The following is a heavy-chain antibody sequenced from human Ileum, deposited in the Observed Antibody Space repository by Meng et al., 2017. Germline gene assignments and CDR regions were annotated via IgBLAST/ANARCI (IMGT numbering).Heavy chain of an antibody. J-gene: IGHJ6*02. Sequence: SLKISCAASGFTFDDYAMNWVRQAPGKGLEWVSGISGNSGSIGYADSVKGRFTISRDNAKNSLYLQMNSLRTEDTALYYCAKETKGWDPLTHRDYYGMAVWGQGTTVTVSS. CDR3: AKETKGWDPLTHRDYYGMAV. CDR1: GFTFDDYA. D-gene: IGHD1-26*01. CDR2: ISGNSGSI. V-gene: IGHV3-9*01.